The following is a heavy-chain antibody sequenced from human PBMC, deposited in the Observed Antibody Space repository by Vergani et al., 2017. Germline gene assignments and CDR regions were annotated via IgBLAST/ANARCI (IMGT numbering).Heavy chain of an antibody. D-gene: IGHD6-19*01. CDR3: ARVPQWLDPGAYYYYMDV. V-gene: IGHV1-69*01. Sequence: QVQLVQSGAEVKKPGSSVKVSCKASGGTFSSYAISWVRQAPGQGLEWMGGIIPIFGTANYAQKFQGRVTSTADESTSTAYMELSSLRSEDTAVDYCARVPQWLDPGAYYYYMDVWGKGTTVTGSS. CDR2: IIPIFGTA. CDR1: GGTFSSYA. J-gene: IGHJ6*03.